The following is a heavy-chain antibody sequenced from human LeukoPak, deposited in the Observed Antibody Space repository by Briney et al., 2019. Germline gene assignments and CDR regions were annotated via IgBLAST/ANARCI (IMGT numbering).Heavy chain of an antibody. CDR2: IKSKTDGGTT. Sequence: PGGSLRLSCAASGFTFSNAWMSWVRQAPGKGLEWVGRIKSKTDGGTTDYAATVKGRFTISRDDSRNTLYLQTNSLKTEDTAVYYCTSMGITMIVVVSDYWGQGTLVTVSS. D-gene: IGHD3-22*01. CDR1: GFTFSNAW. J-gene: IGHJ4*02. V-gene: IGHV3-15*01. CDR3: TSMGITMIVVVSDY.